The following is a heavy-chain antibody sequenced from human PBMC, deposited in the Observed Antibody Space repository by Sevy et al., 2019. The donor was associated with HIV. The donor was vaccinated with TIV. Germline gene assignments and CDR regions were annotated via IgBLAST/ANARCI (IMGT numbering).Heavy chain of an antibody. CDR3: ARDAGYSTGWYAGY. J-gene: IGHJ4*02. V-gene: IGHV3-30*09. D-gene: IGHD6-19*01. CDR2: MSYDGSTR. CDR1: GFSISLYA. Sequence: VGSLRLSCAASGFSISLYAFHWVRQAPGKGLEWVALMSYDGSTRYYADSAKGRFAISKDNSKNTLYLQMNSLRIEDTAIYYCARDAGYSTGWYAGYWGQGTLVTVSS.